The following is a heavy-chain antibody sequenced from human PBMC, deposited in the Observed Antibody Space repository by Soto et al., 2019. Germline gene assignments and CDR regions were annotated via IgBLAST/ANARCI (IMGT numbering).Heavy chain of an antibody. CDR1: GGTFSSYT. CDR2: IIPILGIA. Sequence: SVKVSCKASGGTFSSYTISWVRQAPGQGLEWMGRIIPILGIANYAQKFQGRVTITADKSTSTAYMELSSLRSEDTAVYYCARGGDWDYGDHYWYFDLWGRGTLVTVSS. V-gene: IGHV1-69*02. D-gene: IGHD4-17*01. CDR3: ARGGDWDYGDHYWYFDL. J-gene: IGHJ2*01.